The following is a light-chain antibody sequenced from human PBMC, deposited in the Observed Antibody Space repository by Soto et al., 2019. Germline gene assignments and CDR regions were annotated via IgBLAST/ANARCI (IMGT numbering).Light chain of an antibody. V-gene: IGKV3-11*01. CDR1: QSVSNY. J-gene: IGKJ4*01. CDR2: DTS. CDR3: QQRADWPPLT. Sequence: EIVLTQSPATLSLSPGERATLSCRASQSVSNYLAWYQHKPGQAPRLLIYDTSNRATGIPARFSGSGSGTDFTLTIISLEPEDFAIYYCQQRADWPPLTFGGGTKVEIK.